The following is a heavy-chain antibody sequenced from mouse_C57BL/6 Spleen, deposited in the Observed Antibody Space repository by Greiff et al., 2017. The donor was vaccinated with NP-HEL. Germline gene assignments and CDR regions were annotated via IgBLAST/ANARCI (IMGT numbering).Heavy chain of an antibody. CDR3: ARLTGPFAY. Sequence: VQLKQSGPGLVQPSQSLSITCTVSGFSLTSYGVHWVRQSPGKGLEWLGVIWSGGSTDYNAAFISRLSISKDNSKSQVFFKMNSLQADDTAIYYCARLTGPFAYWGQGTLVTVSA. CDR2: IWSGGST. CDR1: GFSLTSYG. V-gene: IGHV2-2*01. J-gene: IGHJ3*01. D-gene: IGHD4-1*01.